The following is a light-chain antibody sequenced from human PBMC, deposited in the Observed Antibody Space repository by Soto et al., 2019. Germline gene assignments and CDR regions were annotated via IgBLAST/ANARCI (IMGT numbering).Light chain of an antibody. J-gene: IGLJ2*01. CDR3: SSYTNTNTLV. CDR1: TTDVGGYKH. CDR2: DVN. Sequence: QSALIQPASVAGSPGQSITISCTGTTTDVGGYKHVSWFQQHPGKGPKLMIYDVNNRPSGVSNRFSCSKSGNTASLTISGLQAEDEADYYCSSYTNTNTLVFGGGTKVTVL. V-gene: IGLV2-14*01.